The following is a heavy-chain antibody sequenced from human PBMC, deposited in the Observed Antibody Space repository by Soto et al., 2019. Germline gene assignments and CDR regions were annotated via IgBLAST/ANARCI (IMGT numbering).Heavy chain of an antibody. V-gene: IGHV1-18*01. CDR2: ITPYNGNT. Sequence: QVQLVQSGAEVKKPGASVKVSCKASGYTFINYGINWVRQAPGQGLEWMGWITPYNGNTNYAQKLQGRVTMPPDTSTSTAYMELRSLRSDETAGYYCARGWVGSGYDPWGQGTLVTVSS. J-gene: IGHJ5*02. CDR1: GYTFINYG. CDR3: ARGWVGSGYDP. D-gene: IGHD5-12*01.